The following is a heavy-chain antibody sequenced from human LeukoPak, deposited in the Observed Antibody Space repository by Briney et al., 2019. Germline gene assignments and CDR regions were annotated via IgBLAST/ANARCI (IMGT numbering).Heavy chain of an antibody. V-gene: IGHV4-61*02. CDR1: GGSISSGSYY. CDR2: IYTSGST. CDR3: ARGWIANRLYFDY. J-gene: IGHJ4*02. D-gene: IGHD2-21*01. Sequence: SQTLSLTCTVSGGSISSGSYYWSWIRQPAWKGLEWIGRIYTSGSTNYNPSLKSRVTISVDMSKNQFSLKLSSVTAADTAVYYCARGWIANRLYFDYWGQGTLVTVSS.